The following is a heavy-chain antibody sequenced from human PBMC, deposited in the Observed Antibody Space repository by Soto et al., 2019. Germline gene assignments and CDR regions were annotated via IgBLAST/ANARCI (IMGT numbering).Heavy chain of an antibody. V-gene: IGHV1-69*01. CDR1: GGTFSSYA. Sequence: QVQLVQSGAEVKKPGSSVKVSCKASGGTFSSYAISWVRQAPGQGLEWMGGIIPIFGTANYAQKFQGRVTITADESTSTADMELSSLRSEDTAVYYCARALSPLRGYSGYDPRYGMDVWGQGTTVTVSS. J-gene: IGHJ6*02. D-gene: IGHD5-12*01. CDR2: IIPIFGTA. CDR3: ARALSPLRGYSGYDPRYGMDV.